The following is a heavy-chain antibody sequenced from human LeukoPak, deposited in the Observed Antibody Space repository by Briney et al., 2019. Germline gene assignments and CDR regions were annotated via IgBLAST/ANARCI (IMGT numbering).Heavy chain of an antibody. CDR3: ARDIVVVTAIDYFDY. D-gene: IGHD2-21*02. Sequence: SETLSLTCAVYGGSFSDYYWSWIRQPPGEGLEWIGEINHSGSTNYNPSLKSRVTISEDTSKNQFSLKLSSVTAADTAVYYCARDIVVVTAIDYFDYWGQGTLVTVSS. V-gene: IGHV4-34*01. CDR2: INHSGST. CDR1: GGSFSDYY. J-gene: IGHJ4*02.